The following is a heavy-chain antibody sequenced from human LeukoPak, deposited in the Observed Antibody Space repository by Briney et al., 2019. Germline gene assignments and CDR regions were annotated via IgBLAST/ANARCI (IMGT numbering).Heavy chain of an antibody. CDR1: GGSISSYY. D-gene: IGHD3-22*01. CDR3: AREGVYYDSSGYPSLADAFDI. Sequence: SETLSLTCTVSGGSISSYYWSWIRQPPGKGLEWIGYIYYSGSTYYNPSLKSRVTISVDTSKNQFSLKLSSVTAADTAVYYCAREGVYYDSSGYPSLADAFDIWGQGTMVTVSS. J-gene: IGHJ3*02. CDR2: IYYSGST. V-gene: IGHV4-30-4*01.